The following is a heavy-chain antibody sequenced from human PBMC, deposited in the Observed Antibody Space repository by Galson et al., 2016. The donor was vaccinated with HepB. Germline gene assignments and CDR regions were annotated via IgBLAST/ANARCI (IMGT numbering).Heavy chain of an antibody. CDR3: ARAGGWCDP. J-gene: IGHJ5*02. D-gene: IGHD4-23*01. CDR1: GGSISSGGYS. CDR2: IYHSGTS. Sequence: TLSLTCSVSGGSISSGGYSWSWIRQLPGKGLEWIGYIYHSGTSYYNPSLKSRVSISVNSSKNQFSLRLSSVTAADTAVYYCARAGGWCDPCGQGTLVTVSS. V-gene: IGHV4-31*03.